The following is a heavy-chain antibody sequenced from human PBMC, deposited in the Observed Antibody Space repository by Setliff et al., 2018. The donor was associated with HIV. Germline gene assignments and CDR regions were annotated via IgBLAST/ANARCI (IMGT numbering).Heavy chain of an antibody. V-gene: IGHV1-18*01. D-gene: IGHD3-10*01. CDR3: ARVVVRGVTFIAEYFQH. Sequence: ASVKVSCKASGGTFSSYGTSWVRQAPGQGREWMGWISAYNGNTNYAQKLQGRVTMTTDTSTSTAYIELRSLRSDDTAVYYCARVVVRGVTFIAEYFQHWGQGTLVTVSS. J-gene: IGHJ1*01. CDR1: GGTFSSYG. CDR2: ISAYNGNT.